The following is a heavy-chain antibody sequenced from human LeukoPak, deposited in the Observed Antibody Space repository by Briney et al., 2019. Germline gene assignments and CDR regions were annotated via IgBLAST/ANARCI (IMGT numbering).Heavy chain of an antibody. Sequence: RASVKVSCKTSGYTFTNLGICWVRQAPGQGLEWMGWINVYNGHTNYAQKVQDRVTMTTDASTFTAYMELRSLRSDDTAVYYCARVDGYESQAPYYDILTGPDYWGQGTLVTVAS. J-gene: IGHJ4*02. V-gene: IGHV1-18*01. CDR3: ARVDGYESQAPYYDILTGPDY. D-gene: IGHD3-9*01. CDR2: INVYNGHT. CDR1: GYTFTNLG.